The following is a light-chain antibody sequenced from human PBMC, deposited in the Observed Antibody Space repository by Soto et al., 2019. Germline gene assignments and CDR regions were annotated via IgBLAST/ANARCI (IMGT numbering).Light chain of an antibody. V-gene: IGKV1-5*01. Sequence: DIPVTQSPSTLSASVGDRVTFTCRASQSISSWLAWYQQKPGRAPKLLIYDASTLESGVPSRFSGSGSGTEFTLTISRLQPDDFATYYCQQYNTYPWTFGHGTKVEIK. CDR3: QQYNTYPWT. J-gene: IGKJ1*01. CDR1: QSISSW. CDR2: DAS.